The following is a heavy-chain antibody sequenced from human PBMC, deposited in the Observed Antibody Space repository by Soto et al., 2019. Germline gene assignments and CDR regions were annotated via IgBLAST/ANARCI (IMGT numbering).Heavy chain of an antibody. J-gene: IGHJ5*02. CDR2: MNPGSGDT. D-gene: IGHD3-16*01. V-gene: IGHV1-8*01. CDR1: GYSFTNND. CDR3: ARMATFGALNWFDP. Sequence: GASVKVSCKASGYSFTNNDVSWVRQATGQGVEWMGWMNPGSGDTGYAQKFQGRVTMTRDISTATAYMELSSLRSDDTATYYCARMATFGALNWFDPWGQGTLVTVSS.